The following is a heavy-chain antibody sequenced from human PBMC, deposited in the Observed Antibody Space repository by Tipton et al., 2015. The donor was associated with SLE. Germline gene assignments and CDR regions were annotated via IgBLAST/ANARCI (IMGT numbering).Heavy chain of an antibody. V-gene: IGHV4-39*07. Sequence: GLVKPSETLSLTCTVSGGSISDRGFYWGWIRQTPGKELEWIGSIYYSGTTYYNPSLKSRVTISVDTSKNQFSLNLRVVTAADSAVFYCAREHVGVAYSFDYWGQGSLVSVSS. D-gene: IGHD3-16*01. J-gene: IGHJ4*02. CDR3: AREHVGVAYSFDY. CDR1: GGSISDRGFY. CDR2: IYYSGTT.